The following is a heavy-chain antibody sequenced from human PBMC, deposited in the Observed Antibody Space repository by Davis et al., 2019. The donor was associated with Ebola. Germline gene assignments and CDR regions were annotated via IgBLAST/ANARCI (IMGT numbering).Heavy chain of an antibody. J-gene: IGHJ4*02. Sequence: PSETLSLTCTVSGGSISSSSYYWGWIRQPPGKGLEWLGTIYHSGSTYYNPSLESRVTISVDTSKNQFSLNLNSVTAADTAVYYCARDSSISRFWAWGRGTLVTVSS. CDR3: ARDSSISRFWA. D-gene: IGHD2-2*01. CDR2: IYHSGST. CDR1: GGSISSSSYY. V-gene: IGHV4-39*07.